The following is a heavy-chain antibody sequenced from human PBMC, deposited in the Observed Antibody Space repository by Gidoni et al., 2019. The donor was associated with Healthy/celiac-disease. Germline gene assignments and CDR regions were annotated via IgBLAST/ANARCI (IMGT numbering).Heavy chain of an antibody. V-gene: IGHV3-33*01. D-gene: IGHD3-16*02. CDR3: ARAVRSFGMDV. Sequence: QVQLVESGGGVVQPGRSLRLSCAASGFTFSSYGMHWVRQAPGKGLEWVAVIWYDGSNKYYADSVKGRFTISRDNSKNTLYLQMNSLRAEDTAVYYCARAVRSFGMDVWGQGTTVTVSS. CDR2: IWYDGSNK. J-gene: IGHJ6*02. CDR1: GFTFSSYG.